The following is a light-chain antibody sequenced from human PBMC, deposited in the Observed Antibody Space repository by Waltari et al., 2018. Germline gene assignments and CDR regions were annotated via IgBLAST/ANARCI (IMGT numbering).Light chain of an antibody. CDR3: SSYTKSTTQV. CDR1: NSDLGSYNF. CDR2: EVS. Sequence: QSALTQPAPVSGSPGQSITISCTGTNSDLGSYNFVSWYQQHPNKVPKLVLYEVSNRPSGVSNSFSGSKSGNTAFLTISGLQAEDEAEYYCSSYTKSTTQVFGTGTKVTVL. J-gene: IGLJ1*01. V-gene: IGLV2-14*01.